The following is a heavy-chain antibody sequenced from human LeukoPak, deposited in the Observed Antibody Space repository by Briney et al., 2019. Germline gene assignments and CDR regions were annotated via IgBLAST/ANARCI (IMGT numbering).Heavy chain of an antibody. CDR1: GFTFSNFP. CDR3: VKAILFGSVSYYAD. Sequence: GGSLTLSCSASGFTFSNFPMHWVRKAPGKGLEYVSAVSSDGGSTYYADSVRGRFTISRDNSKNTLSLQMGSLRAEGTAMYYCVKAILFGSVSYYADWGQGTLVTVSS. D-gene: IGHD3-22*01. J-gene: IGHJ4*02. V-gene: IGHV3-64D*09. CDR2: VSSDGGST.